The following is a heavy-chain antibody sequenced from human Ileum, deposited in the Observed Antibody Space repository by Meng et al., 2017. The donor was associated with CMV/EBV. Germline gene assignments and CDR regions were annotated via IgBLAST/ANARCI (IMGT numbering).Heavy chain of an antibody. CDR2: INGAGTDT. J-gene: IGHJ5*02. V-gene: IGHV3-23*01. CDR1: GFSFRKYA. Sequence: SGFSFRKYAMGWVRQAPGKGLEWVSGINGAGTDTYYADSVKGRFTISRDNSKNTLYLQMDSLRAEETAVYYCGKAYIGYSYAYRFGTWGQGTLVTVSS. CDR3: GKAYIGYSYAYRFGT. D-gene: IGHD3-16*01.